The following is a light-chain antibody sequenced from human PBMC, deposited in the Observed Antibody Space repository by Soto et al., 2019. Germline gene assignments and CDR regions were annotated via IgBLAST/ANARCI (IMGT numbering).Light chain of an antibody. CDR1: QSISSY. V-gene: IGKV1-39*01. J-gene: IGKJ1*01. Sequence: DIQMTQSPSSLSASVGDRVTITCRASQSISSYLHWYQQKPGKAPKLLIYGASSLQSGVPSRFSGSGSVTDFNLTISSLQPEDFATYYWQQSYNTWTVGQGTKVEIK. CDR2: GAS. CDR3: QQSYNTWT.